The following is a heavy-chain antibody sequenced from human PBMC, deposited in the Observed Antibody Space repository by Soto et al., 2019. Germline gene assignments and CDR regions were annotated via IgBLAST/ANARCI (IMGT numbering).Heavy chain of an antibody. D-gene: IGHD3-22*01. CDR3: ARLTAYYYDSSGYYDY. CDR2: INPSGGST. V-gene: IGHV1-46*01. CDR1: GYTFTSYY. J-gene: IGHJ4*02. Sequence: GASVKVSCKASGYTFTSYYMYWVRQAPGQGLEWMGIINPSGGSTSYAQKFQGRVTMTRDTSTSTVYMELSSLRSEDTAVYYCARLTAYYYDSSGYYDYWGQGTLVTVSS.